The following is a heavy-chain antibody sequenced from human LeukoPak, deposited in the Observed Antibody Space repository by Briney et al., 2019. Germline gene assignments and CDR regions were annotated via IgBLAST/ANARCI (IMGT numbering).Heavy chain of an antibody. D-gene: IGHD3-3*01. CDR3: AKDGAWSGSLYYFDY. Sequence: ASVKVSCKASGYTFTSYDINWVRQATGQGLEWMGWMNPNSGNTGYAQKFQGRVTMTRNTSISTAYMELSSLRAEDTALYYCAKDGAWSGSLYYFDYWGQGTLVTVSS. CDR1: GYTFTSYD. CDR2: MNPNSGNT. J-gene: IGHJ4*02. V-gene: IGHV1-8*01.